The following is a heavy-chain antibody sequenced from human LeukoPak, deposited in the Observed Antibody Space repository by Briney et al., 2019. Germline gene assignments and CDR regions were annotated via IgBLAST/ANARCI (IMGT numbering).Heavy chain of an antibody. CDR3: AKGCDSSGYSFDY. CDR2: ILYDGSNK. D-gene: IGHD3-22*01. V-gene: IGHV3-30*18. J-gene: IGHJ4*02. Sequence: GGSLRLSCAASGFTFSSYGMLWVRQAPGKGRELVAFILYDGSNKYYVDSVKGRLPISRDNSKNTLYLQMNSLRAEDTAVYYCAKGCDSSGYSFDYWGQGTLVTVSS. CDR1: GFTFSSYG.